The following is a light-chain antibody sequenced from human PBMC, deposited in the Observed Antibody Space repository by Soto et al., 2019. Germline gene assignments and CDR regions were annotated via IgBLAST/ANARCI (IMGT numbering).Light chain of an antibody. CDR2: GAS. CDR3: QQYNNWPPDT. V-gene: IGKV3-15*01. Sequence: EIVMTQSPATLSVSPGERATLSCRASQSVSSNLAWYQQKPGQAPRLLIYGASTRANGIPARFSGSGSGTDFTLTISSLHSEDFSFYYCQQYNNWPPDTFGQGTKLEIK. J-gene: IGKJ2*01. CDR1: QSVSSN.